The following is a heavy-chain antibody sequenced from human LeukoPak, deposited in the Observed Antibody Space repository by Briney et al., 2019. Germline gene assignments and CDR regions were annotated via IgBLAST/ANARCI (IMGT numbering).Heavy chain of an antibody. CDR3: ARGASWIQLWFAFDY. J-gene: IGHJ4*02. CDR2: ISAYNGNT. Sequence: GASVKVSCKASGYTFTSYGISWVRQAPGQGLEWMGWISAYNGNTNYAQKLQGRVTMTTDTSTSTAYMELTSLRSDDTAVYYCARGASWIQLWFAFDYWGQGTLVTVSS. V-gene: IGHV1-18*01. CDR1: GYTFTSYG. D-gene: IGHD5-18*01.